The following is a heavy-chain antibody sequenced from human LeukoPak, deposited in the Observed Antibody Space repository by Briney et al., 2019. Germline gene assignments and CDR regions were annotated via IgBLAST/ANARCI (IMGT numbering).Heavy chain of an antibody. CDR3: ARFPVCSSTSCYNWFDP. CDR1: GGSFSGYY. D-gene: IGHD2-2*01. Sequence: SETLSLTCTVYGGSFSGYYWSWIRQPPGKGLEWIGEINHSGFTNYNPSLKSRVTISVDTSKNQFSLKLSSVTAADTAVYYCARFPVCSSTSCYNWFDPWGQGTLVTVSS. CDR2: INHSGFT. J-gene: IGHJ5*02. V-gene: IGHV4-34*01.